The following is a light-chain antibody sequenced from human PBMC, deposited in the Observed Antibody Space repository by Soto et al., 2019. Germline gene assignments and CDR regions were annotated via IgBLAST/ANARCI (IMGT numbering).Light chain of an antibody. V-gene: IGLV2-8*01. CDR2: EVN. CDR3: QSYDSSNQRV. CDR1: SSDVGGYNY. Sequence: QSVLTQPPSASGSPGQSVAISCTGTSSDVGGYNYVSWYQQHPGKAPKLMIYEVNKRPSGVPDRFSGSKSGNTASLTVSGLQAEDEADYYCQSYDSSNQRVFGGGTQLTVL. J-gene: IGLJ3*02.